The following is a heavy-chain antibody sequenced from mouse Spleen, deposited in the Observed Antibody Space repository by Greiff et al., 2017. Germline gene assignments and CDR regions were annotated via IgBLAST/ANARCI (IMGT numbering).Heavy chain of an antibody. CDR1: GYTFTSYT. J-gene: IGHJ4*01. D-gene: IGHD2-14*01. CDR2: INPSSGYT. CDR3: ARGEVRRNYAMDY. V-gene: IGHV1-4*01. Sequence: QVQLKQSGAELARPGASVKMSCKASGYTFTSYTMHWVKQRPGQGLEWIGYINPSSGYTKYNQKFKDKATLTADKSSSTAYMQLSSLTSEDSAVYYCARGEVRRNYAMDYGGQGTSVTVSS.